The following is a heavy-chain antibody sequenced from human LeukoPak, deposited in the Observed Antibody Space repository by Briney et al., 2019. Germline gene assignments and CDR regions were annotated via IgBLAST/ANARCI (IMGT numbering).Heavy chain of an antibody. V-gene: IGHV1-8*02. D-gene: IGHD2-2*01. J-gene: IGHJ3*02. Sequence: ASVKVSCKASGYTFTGYYMHWVRQATGQGLEWMGWMNPNSGNTGYAQKFQGRVTMTRNTSISTAYMELSSLRSEDTAVYYCARGQVGYDAFDIWGQGTMVTVSS. CDR2: MNPNSGNT. CDR3: ARGQVGYDAFDI. CDR1: GYTFTGYY.